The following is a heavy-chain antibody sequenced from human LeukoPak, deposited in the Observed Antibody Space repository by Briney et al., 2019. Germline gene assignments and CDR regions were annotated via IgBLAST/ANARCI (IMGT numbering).Heavy chain of an antibody. V-gene: IGHV3-7*04. CDR1: GFNFNSYW. Sequence: GGSLRLSCAASGFNFNSYWMSWVRQAPGKGLECVANIKQDGSEIYFVDSVKGRFTISRDNAKSSLYLQMNSLRGEDTAVYYCARARYGSGGYFFDFWGHGTLVTVSS. J-gene: IGHJ4*01. CDR3: ARARYGSGGYFFDF. D-gene: IGHD3-10*01. CDR2: IKQDGSEI.